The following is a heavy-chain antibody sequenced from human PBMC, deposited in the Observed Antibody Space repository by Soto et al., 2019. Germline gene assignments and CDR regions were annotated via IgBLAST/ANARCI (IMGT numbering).Heavy chain of an antibody. Sequence: GGSLRLSCAASGFTFSSYAMHWVRQAPGKGLEWVAVISYDGSNKYYADSVKGRFTISRDNSKNTLYLQMNSLRAEDTAVYYCAREDTVVTPYGMDVWGQGTTVTVSS. J-gene: IGHJ6*02. CDR3: AREDTVVTPYGMDV. V-gene: IGHV3-30-3*01. CDR1: GFTFSSYA. D-gene: IGHD2-21*02. CDR2: ISYDGSNK.